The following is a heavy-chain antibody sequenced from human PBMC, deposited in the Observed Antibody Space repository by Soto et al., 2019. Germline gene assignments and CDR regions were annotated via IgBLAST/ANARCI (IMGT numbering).Heavy chain of an antibody. CDR2: LYSGGNT. CDR1: GFTVSSNS. V-gene: IGHV3-66*01. CDR3: ARADYYYYMDV. J-gene: IGHJ6*03. Sequence: GGSLRLSCAASGFTVSSNSMSWVRQAPGKGLEWVSVLYSGGNTYYADSVKGRFTISRDNSKNTLYFRMNSLRAEDTAVYYCARADYYYYMDVWGKGTTVTVSS.